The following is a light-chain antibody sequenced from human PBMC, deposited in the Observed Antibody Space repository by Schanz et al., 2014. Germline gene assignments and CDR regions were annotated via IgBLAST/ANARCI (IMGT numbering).Light chain of an antibody. CDR3: QSYDSSLSGAYV. V-gene: IGLV1-44*01. J-gene: IGLJ1*01. CDR2: SNN. Sequence: QSVLTQPPSASGTPGQRVTISCSGSSSNIGSNTVNWYQQLPGTAPKPLIYSNNQRPSGVPDRFSGSKSGTSGSLAITGLQAEDEADYYCQSYDSSLSGAYVFGSGTKLTVL. CDR1: SSNIGSNT.